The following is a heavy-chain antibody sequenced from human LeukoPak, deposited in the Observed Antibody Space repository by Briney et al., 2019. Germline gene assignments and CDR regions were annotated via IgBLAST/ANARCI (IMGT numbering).Heavy chain of an antibody. Sequence: PGGPLRLSCAASGFTVSSNYMNWVRQAPGKGLEWVSVIYSGGSTYYADSVKGRFTISRDNSKNTLYLQMNSLRAEDTAVYYCARGLRYSTGWYYFDYWGQGTLVTVSS. J-gene: IGHJ4*02. CDR3: ARGLRYSTGWYYFDY. D-gene: IGHD6-19*01. V-gene: IGHV3-53*01. CDR2: IYSGGST. CDR1: GFTVSSNY.